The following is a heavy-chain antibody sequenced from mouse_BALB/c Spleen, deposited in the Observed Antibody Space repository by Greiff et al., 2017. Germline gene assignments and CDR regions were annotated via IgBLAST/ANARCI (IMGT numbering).Heavy chain of an antibody. V-gene: IGHV5-9-3*01. Sequence: EVQGVESGGGLVKPGGSLKLSCAASGFTFSSYAMSWVRQTPEKRLEWVATISSGGSYTYYPDSVKGRFTISRDNAKNTLYLQMSSLRSEDTAMYYCAREAAHFDYWGQGTTLTVSS. CDR2: ISSGGSYT. CDR1: GFTFSSYA. J-gene: IGHJ2*01. D-gene: IGHD3-2*02. CDR3: AREAAHFDY.